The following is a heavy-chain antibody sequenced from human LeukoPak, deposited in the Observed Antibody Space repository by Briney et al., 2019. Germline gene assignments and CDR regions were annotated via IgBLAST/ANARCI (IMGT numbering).Heavy chain of an antibody. CDR3: ARITGTPTHFDY. CDR2: INHSGST. V-gene: IGHV4-34*01. Sequence: TSETLSLTCTVYGGSFTGFYWSWIRQSPGKGLEWIGEINHSGSTNYNPSLKSRVTISVGTSKNQFSLKLTSLTAADTAVYYCARITGTPTHFDYWGQGTLVTVSS. J-gene: IGHJ4*02. D-gene: IGHD1-20*01. CDR1: GGSFTGFY.